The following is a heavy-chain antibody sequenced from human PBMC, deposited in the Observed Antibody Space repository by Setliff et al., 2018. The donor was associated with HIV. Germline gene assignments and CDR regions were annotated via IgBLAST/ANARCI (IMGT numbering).Heavy chain of an antibody. CDR1: GFTFSSYS. D-gene: IGHD3-16*01. CDR2: ITASGGST. CDR3: AKGPTTGGGPSYRAYFDY. Sequence: GGSLRLSCAASGFTFSSYSMSWVRQAPGKGLEWVSAITASGGSTYYADSVKGRFTISRDNSKNTVYLQVNSLRAEGTAVYYCAKGPTTGGGPSYRAYFDYWGQGTLVTVSS. J-gene: IGHJ4*02. V-gene: IGHV3-23*01.